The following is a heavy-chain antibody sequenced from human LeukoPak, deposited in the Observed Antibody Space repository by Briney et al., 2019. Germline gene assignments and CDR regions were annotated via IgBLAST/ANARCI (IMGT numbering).Heavy chain of an antibody. Sequence: GASVKVSCKASGYTFTSYGISWVRQAPGQGLEWMGGIIPIFGTANYAQKFQGRVTITADESTSTAYMELSSLRSEDTAVYYCASVWVSYCSSTSCANSYYYGMDVWGQGTTVTVSS. CDR1: GYTFTSYG. D-gene: IGHD2-2*01. CDR2: IIPIFGTA. CDR3: ASVWVSYCSSTSCANSYYYGMDV. V-gene: IGHV1-69*13. J-gene: IGHJ6*02.